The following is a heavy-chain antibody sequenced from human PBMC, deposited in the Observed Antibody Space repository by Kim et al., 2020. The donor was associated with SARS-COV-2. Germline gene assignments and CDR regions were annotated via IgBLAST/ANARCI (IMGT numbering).Heavy chain of an antibody. Sequence: SVKVSCKASGGTFSSYAISWVRQAPGQGLEWMGGIIPIFGTANYAQKFQGRVTITADESTSTAYMELSSLRSEDTAVYYCARPRREGLYYGAWVGYYFDYWGQGTLVTVSS. V-gene: IGHV1-69*13. CDR2: IIPIFGTA. D-gene: IGHD3-10*01. J-gene: IGHJ4*02. CDR3: ARPRREGLYYGAWVGYYFDY. CDR1: GGTFSSYA.